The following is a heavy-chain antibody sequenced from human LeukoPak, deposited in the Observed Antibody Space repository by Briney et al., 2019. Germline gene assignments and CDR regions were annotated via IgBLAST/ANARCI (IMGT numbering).Heavy chain of an antibody. D-gene: IGHD3-22*01. CDR3: ARVLNYYDSRGYYFSY. CDR1: GFTFSYYT. Sequence: GGSLRLSCAASGFTFSYYTMHWVRPAPGKGLEWVAVISYDGSNKYYADSVKGRFTISRDNSKNTLYLQMNSLRAEDTAVYYCARVLNYYDSRGYYFSYWGQGTLVTVSS. CDR2: ISYDGSNK. V-gene: IGHV3-30-3*01. J-gene: IGHJ4*02.